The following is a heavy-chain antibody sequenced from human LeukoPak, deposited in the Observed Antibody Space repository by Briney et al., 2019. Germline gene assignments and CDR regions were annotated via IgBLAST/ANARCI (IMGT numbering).Heavy chain of an antibody. D-gene: IGHD3-10*01. J-gene: IGHJ6*03. V-gene: IGHV4-59*01. CDR1: GGSISTYY. Sequence: PSETLSLTCSVSGGSISTYYWSWIRQPPGKGLEWIGYIYYSGSTNYNPSLKSRVTISVDTSKNQFSLKLSSVTAADTAVYYCARGLLWFGELNYYYYYYMDVWGKGTTVTVSS. CDR3: ARGLLWFGELNYYYYYYMDV. CDR2: IYYSGST.